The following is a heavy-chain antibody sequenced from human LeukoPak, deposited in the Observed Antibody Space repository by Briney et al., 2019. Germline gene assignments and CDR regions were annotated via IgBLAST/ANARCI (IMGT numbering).Heavy chain of an antibody. CDR2: IIPIFGTA. Sequence: SVKVSCKASGGTLSSYAISWVRQAPGQGLEWMGGIIPIFGTANYAQKFQGRVTITADESTSTAYMELSSLRSEDTAVYYCARDRVKYCSSTSCYMYNWFDPWGQGTLVTVSS. J-gene: IGHJ5*02. CDR3: ARDRVKYCSSTSCYMYNWFDP. CDR1: GGTLSSYA. V-gene: IGHV1-69*13. D-gene: IGHD2-2*02.